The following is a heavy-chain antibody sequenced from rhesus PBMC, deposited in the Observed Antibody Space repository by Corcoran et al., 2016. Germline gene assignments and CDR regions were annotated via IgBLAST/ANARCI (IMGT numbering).Heavy chain of an antibody. D-gene: IGHD1-26*01. CDR2: ISGSSGST. CDR3: ARQNNWNYVGYFDY. J-gene: IGHJ4*01. Sequence: QVQLQESGPGLVKPSETLSLTCAVSGYSISSGYYWGWIRQPPGKGLEYIGYISGSSGSTYNNPSLKSRVTISTDPSKNQFSLKLSSVTAADAAVYYCARQNNWNYVGYFDYWGQGVLVTVSS. V-gene: IGHV4-99*01. CDR1: GYSISSGYY.